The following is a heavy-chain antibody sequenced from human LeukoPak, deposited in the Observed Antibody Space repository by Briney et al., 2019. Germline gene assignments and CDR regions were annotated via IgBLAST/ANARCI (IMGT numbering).Heavy chain of an antibody. Sequence: SETLSLTCTVSGGSISSYYWGWIRQPPGKGLEWIGSIYHSGSTYYNPSLKSRVTISVDTSKNQFSLKLSSVTAADTAVYYCASIIIAVAGTSDPYYFDYWGQGTLVTVSS. CDR1: GGSISSYY. J-gene: IGHJ4*02. CDR3: ASIIIAVAGTSDPYYFDY. V-gene: IGHV4-38-2*02. D-gene: IGHD6-19*01. CDR2: IYHSGST.